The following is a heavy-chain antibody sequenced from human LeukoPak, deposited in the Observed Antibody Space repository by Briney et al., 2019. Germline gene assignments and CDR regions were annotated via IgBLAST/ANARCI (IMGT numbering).Heavy chain of an antibody. CDR1: GGSFSGYY. D-gene: IGHD5-12*01. J-gene: IGHJ6*02. V-gene: IGHV4-34*01. CDR2: INHSGST. Sequence: SETLSLTCAVYGGSFSGYYWSWIRQPPGNGLEWIGEINHSGSTNYNPSLKSRVTISVDTSKNQFSLKLSSVTAADTAVYYCARVSMVATNYYYYGMDVWGQGTTVTVSS. CDR3: ARVSMVATNYYYYGMDV.